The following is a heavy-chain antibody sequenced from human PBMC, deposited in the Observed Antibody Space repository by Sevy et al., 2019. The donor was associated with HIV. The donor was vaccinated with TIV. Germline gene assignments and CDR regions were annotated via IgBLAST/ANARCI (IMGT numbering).Heavy chain of an antibody. V-gene: IGHV3-30*04. Sequence: GGSLRLSCTVSGFIFSNFAMHWVRQAPGKGLEWVAVTSYDGSHKYYADSVKGRFTVSRDNSGNILSLEMNSLRRDETAVYYCARGENDDEFFQYWGQGTLVTVSS. CDR3: ARGENDDEFFQY. CDR1: GFIFSNFA. D-gene: IGHD1-26*01. J-gene: IGHJ1*01. CDR2: TSYDGSHK.